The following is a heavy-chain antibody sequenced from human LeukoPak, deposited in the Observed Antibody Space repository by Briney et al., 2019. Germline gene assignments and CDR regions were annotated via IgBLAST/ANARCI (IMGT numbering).Heavy chain of an antibody. D-gene: IGHD4-17*01. CDR3: ARDRISLRSFDY. CDR1: GGSISSGDYY. CDR2: IYYSGST. J-gene: IGHJ4*02. Sequence: SETLSLTCTVSGGSISSGDYYWSWIRQPPGKGLEWIGYIYYSGSTYYNPSLKSRVTISVDTSKNQFSLKLSSVTAADTAVYYCARDRISLRSFDYWGQGTLVTVSS. V-gene: IGHV4-30-4*08.